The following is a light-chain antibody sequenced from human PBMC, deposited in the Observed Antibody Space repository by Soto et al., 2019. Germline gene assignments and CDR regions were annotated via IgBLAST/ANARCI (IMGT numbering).Light chain of an antibody. V-gene: IGLV1-44*01. CDR1: SYNIGINT. J-gene: IGLJ2*01. Sequence: QSVLTQPPSASGTPGQRVIISCSGSSYNIGINTVNWYQQLPGTAPKLLIYSNNQRPSGVPGRFSGSKSGTSASLAISGLQHGDDAEYYCRPYVGTYPWLFGGGPKVTVL. CDR2: SNN. CDR3: RPYVGTYPWL.